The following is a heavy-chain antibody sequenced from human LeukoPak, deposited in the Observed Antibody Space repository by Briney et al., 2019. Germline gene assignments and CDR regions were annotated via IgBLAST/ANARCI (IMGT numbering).Heavy chain of an antibody. CDR3: ARGPPPATNPTFFDY. J-gene: IGHJ4*02. CDR1: GYTLTGYY. CDR2: INPNSGGT. Sequence: ASVKVSCKASGYTLTGYYMHWVRQAPGQGLAWMGWINPNSGGTNYARKFQGRVTMTRDTSISTAYMELSRLRSDDTAVYYCARGPPPATNPTFFDYWGQGTLVTVSS. D-gene: IGHD1-26*01. V-gene: IGHV1-2*02.